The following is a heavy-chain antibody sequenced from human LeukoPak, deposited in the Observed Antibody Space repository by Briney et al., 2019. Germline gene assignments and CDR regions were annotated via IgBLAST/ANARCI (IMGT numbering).Heavy chain of an antibody. CDR2: MNPNSGNT. CDR3: TVLGYCSGGSCYSVDY. V-gene: IGHV1-8*01. D-gene: IGHD2-15*01. Sequence: ASVKVSCKASGYTFTSYDINWVRQATGQGLEWMGWMNPNSGNTGYAQKFQGRVTMTRNTSIRTAYIELSSLRSEDTAVYYCTVLGYCSGGSCYSVDYWGQGTLVTVSS. J-gene: IGHJ4*02. CDR1: GYTFTSYD.